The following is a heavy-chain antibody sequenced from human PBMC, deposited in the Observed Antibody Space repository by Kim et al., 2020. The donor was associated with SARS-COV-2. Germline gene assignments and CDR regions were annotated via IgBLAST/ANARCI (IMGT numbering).Heavy chain of an antibody. CDR3: ARDGEAVAVGAYYYYGMDV. D-gene: IGHD6-19*01. CDR2: ISYDGSNK. CDR1: GFTFSSYA. J-gene: IGHJ6*02. Sequence: GGSLRLSCAASGFTFSSYAMHWVRQAPGKGLEWVAVISYDGSNKYYADSVKGRFTISRDNSKNTLYLQMNSLRAEDTAVYYCARDGEAVAVGAYYYYGMDVWGQGTTVTVSS. V-gene: IGHV3-30*04.